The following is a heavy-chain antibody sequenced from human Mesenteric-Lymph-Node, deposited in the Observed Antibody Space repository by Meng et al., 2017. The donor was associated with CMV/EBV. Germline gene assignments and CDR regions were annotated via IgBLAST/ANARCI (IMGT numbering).Heavy chain of an antibody. CDR1: GDPFTNYG. CDR2: INPSVGTT. V-gene: IGHV1-46*01. J-gene: IGHJ4*02. CDR3: ARGPLTGWLFDPLDS. D-gene: IGHD3-9*01. Sequence: SGDPFTNYGITWVRQAPGQGLEWMGMINPSVGTTKYAQKFEGRVTMIRDTSTSTVSLEVSSLRSGDTAVYYCARGPLTGWLFDPLDSWGQGTPVTVSS.